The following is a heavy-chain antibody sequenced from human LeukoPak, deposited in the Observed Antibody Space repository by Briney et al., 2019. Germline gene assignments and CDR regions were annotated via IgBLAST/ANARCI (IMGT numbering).Heavy chain of an antibody. Sequence: SETLSLTCTVSGYSISSGYYWGWIRPPPGEGLEWIGYIYYSGSTNYNPSLKSRVTISVDTSKNQFSLKLSSVTAADTAVYYCARDYGSGSYYGVDYWGQGTLVTVSS. V-gene: IGHV4-38-2*02. D-gene: IGHD3-10*01. CDR1: GYSISSGYY. CDR3: ARDYGSGSYYGVDY. J-gene: IGHJ4*02. CDR2: IYYSGST.